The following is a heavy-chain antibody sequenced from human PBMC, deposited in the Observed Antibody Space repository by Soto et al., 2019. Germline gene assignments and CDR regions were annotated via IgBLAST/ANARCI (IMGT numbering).Heavy chain of an antibody. CDR3: AKSRPGSYYADAFDI. Sequence: PGGSLRLSCAASGFTFSSYSMNWVRQAPGKGLEWVSSISSSSSYIYYADSVKGRFTISRDNAKNSLYLQMNSLRAEDTAVYYCAKSRPGSYYADAFDIWGQGTMVTVSS. J-gene: IGHJ3*02. CDR2: ISSSSSYI. V-gene: IGHV3-21*04. D-gene: IGHD3-10*01. CDR1: GFTFSSYS.